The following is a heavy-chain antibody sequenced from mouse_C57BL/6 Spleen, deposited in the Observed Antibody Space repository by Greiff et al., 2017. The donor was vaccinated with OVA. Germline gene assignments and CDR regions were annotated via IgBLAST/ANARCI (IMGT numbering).Heavy chain of an antibody. CDR2: IDPANGNT. D-gene: IGHD1-1*01. CDR3: ARGVYYYGISHYWDFDV. V-gene: IGHV14-3*01. CDR1: GFTITNYY. Sequence: EVQLKQSVAELVRPGASVKLSCTASGFTITNYYMHWVKQRPEQGLEWIGRIDPANGNTKYDPKFQGTATITADTYSNTAYMPISSLSSQDTAIYFCARGVYYYGISHYWDFDVGVTGTTVTVSS. J-gene: IGHJ1*03.